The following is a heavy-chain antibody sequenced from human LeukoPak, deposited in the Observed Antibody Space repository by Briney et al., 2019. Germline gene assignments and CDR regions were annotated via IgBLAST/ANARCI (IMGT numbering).Heavy chain of an antibody. D-gene: IGHD5-18*01. J-gene: IGHJ4*02. CDR2: IYYSGST. CDR3: ARVGIQLWRDFDY. V-gene: IGHV4-59*01. Sequence: PSETLSLTCTVSGGSISSYYWSWIRQPPGKGLEWIGYIYYSGSTNYNPSLKSRVTISVDTSKNQFSLKLSSVTAADTAVYYCARVGIQLWRDFDYWGQGTLVTVSS. CDR1: GGSISSYY.